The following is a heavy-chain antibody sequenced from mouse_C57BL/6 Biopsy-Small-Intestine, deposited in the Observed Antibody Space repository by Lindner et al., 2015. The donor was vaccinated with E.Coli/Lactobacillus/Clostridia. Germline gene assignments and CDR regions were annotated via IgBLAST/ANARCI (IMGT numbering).Heavy chain of an antibody. CDR1: GYTFTGYW. CDR2: ILPGSGST. D-gene: IGHD2-10*01. Sequence: VQLQESGAELMKPGASVKLSCKATGYTFTGYWIEWVKQRPGHGLEWIGEILPGSGSTNYNEKFKAKATLTVDKSSSTAYMQFKSLTSEDSAVYYCARSYYDNLDYWGQGTTLTVSS. CDR3: ARSYYDNLDY. J-gene: IGHJ2*01. V-gene: IGHV1-9*01.